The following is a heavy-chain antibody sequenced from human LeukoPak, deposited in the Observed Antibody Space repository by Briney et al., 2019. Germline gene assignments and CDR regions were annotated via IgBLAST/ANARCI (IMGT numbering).Heavy chain of an antibody. D-gene: IGHD2-2*01. J-gene: IGHJ4*02. CDR2: INHSGST. V-gene: IGHV4-34*01. CDR3: ARRPLGYCSSTSCYYFDY. Sequence: SETLSPTCAVYGGSFSGYYWSWIRQPPGKGLEWIGEINHSGSTNYNPSLKSRVTISVDTSKNQFSLKLSSVTAADTAVYYCARRPLGYCSSTSCYYFDYWGQGTLVTLSS. CDR1: GGSFSGYY.